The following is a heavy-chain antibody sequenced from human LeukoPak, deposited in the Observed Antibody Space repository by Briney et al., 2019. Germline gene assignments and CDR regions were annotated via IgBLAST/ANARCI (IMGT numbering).Heavy chain of an antibody. CDR1: GYTLTELS. J-gene: IGHJ4*02. D-gene: IGHD3-10*01. CDR3: ASVGGSGSPKNFDY. Sequence: ASVKVSCKVSGYTLTELSMHWVRQAPGKGLEWMGGFDPEDGETIYAQKFQGRVTMTRDMSTSTVYMELSSLRSEDTAVYYCASVGGSGSPKNFDYWGQGTLVTVSS. CDR2: FDPEDGET. V-gene: IGHV1-24*01.